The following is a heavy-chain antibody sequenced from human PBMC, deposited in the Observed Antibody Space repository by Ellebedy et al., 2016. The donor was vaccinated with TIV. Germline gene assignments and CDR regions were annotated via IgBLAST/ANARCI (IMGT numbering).Heavy chain of an antibody. CDR3: ARGLAVLLWFGDQKGWFDP. CDR2: ISYDGSNK. V-gene: IGHV3-30*04. D-gene: IGHD3-10*01. J-gene: IGHJ5*02. Sequence: GESLKISCAASGFAFSSYAMHWVRQTPGRGLEWVAVISYDGSNKDYADSVKGRFTISRDNSKNTLYVQMNSLRDEDTAVYYCARGLAVLLWFGDQKGWFDPWGQGTLVTVSS. CDR1: GFAFSSYA.